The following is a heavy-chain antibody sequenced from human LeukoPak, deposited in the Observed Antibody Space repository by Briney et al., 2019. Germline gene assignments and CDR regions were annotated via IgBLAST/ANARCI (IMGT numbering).Heavy chain of an antibody. J-gene: IGHJ5*02. V-gene: IGHV4-34*01. Sequence: SETLSLTCAVYGGSFSGYYWSWIRQPPGKGLEWIGEINHSGSTNYNPSLKSRVTISVDTSKNQFSLKPSSVTAADTAVYYCARLFGARSWFDPWGQGTLVTVSS. CDR3: ARLFGARSWFDP. D-gene: IGHD3-16*01. CDR1: GGSFSGYY. CDR2: INHSGST.